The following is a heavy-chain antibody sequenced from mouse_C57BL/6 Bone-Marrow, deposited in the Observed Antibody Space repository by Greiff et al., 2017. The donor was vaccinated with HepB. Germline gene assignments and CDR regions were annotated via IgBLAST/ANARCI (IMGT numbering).Heavy chain of an antibody. D-gene: IGHD4-1*01. V-gene: IGHV1-81*01. Sequence: LVESGAELARPGASVKLSCKASGYTFTSYGMSWVKQRTGQGLEWIGEIYPRSGNTYYNEKFKGKATLTADKSSSTAYMELRSLTSEDSAVYFCARGGTGFFDYWGQGTTLTVSS. CDR3: ARGGTGFFDY. CDR1: GYTFTSYG. CDR2: IYPRSGNT. J-gene: IGHJ2*01.